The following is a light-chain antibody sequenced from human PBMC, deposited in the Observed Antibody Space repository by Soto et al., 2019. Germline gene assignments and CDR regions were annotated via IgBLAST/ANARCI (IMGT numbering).Light chain of an antibody. CDR1: QSVTSNF. Sequence: EIVLTQSPGTLSLSPGERATLTCRASQSVTSNFLAWYQQKPGQAPRLLMYGASSRATGIPDRFSGSGPGTDFTLTISRLEPEDFALYYCHQYGSSPLTFGPGTKVDIK. V-gene: IGKV3-20*01. CDR3: HQYGSSPLT. CDR2: GAS. J-gene: IGKJ3*01.